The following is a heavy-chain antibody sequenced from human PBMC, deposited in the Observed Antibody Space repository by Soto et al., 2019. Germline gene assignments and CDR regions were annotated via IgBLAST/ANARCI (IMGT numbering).Heavy chain of an antibody. CDR1: GGSISSYY. CDR3: ARGRYSGYPGRGYYYYYGMDV. Sequence: SETLSLTCTVSGGSISSYYWSWIRQPPGKGLEWIGYIYYSGSTNYNPSLKSRVTISVDTSKNQFSLKLSSVTAADTAVYYCARGRYSGYPGRGYYYYYGMDVWGQGTKVTVYS. D-gene: IGHD5-12*01. CDR2: IYYSGST. J-gene: IGHJ6*02. V-gene: IGHV4-59*01.